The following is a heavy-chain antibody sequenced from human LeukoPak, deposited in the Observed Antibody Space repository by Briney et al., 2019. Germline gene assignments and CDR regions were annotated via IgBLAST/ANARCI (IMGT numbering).Heavy chain of an antibody. CDR3: ARATSSPGYFDL. V-gene: IGHV3-30*02. J-gene: IGHJ4*02. D-gene: IGHD1-26*01. CDR1: GFTFIDSG. Sequence: GGSLRLACAASGFTFIDSGMNWVRQAPGKGLEWLTFTRYDGTNEYFADSVKGRFTISRDNSQKKLYLQMNNLRPEDTALYYCARATSSPGYFDLWGQGTQVPVSS. CDR2: TRYDGTNE.